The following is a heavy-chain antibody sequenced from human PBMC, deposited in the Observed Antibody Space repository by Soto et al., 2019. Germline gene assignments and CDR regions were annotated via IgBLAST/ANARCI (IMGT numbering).Heavy chain of an antibody. CDR3: AKDQYSSSNPYYYYGMDV. CDR2: ISGSGGST. Sequence: GGSLRLSCAASGFTFSSYAMSWVRQAPGKGLEWVSAISGSGGSTYYADSVKGRFTISRDNSKNTLYLQMNSLRAEDTAVYYCAKDQYSSSNPYYYYGMDVWGQGTTVTVSS. D-gene: IGHD6-6*01. J-gene: IGHJ6*02. CDR1: GFTFSSYA. V-gene: IGHV3-23*01.